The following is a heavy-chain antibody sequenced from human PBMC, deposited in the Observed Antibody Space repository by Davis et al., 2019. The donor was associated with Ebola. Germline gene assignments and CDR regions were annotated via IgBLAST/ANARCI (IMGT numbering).Heavy chain of an antibody. V-gene: IGHV1-3*01. J-gene: IGHJ3*02. Sequence: ASVKVSCKASGYTFTSYGITWVRQAPGQRLEWMGWINAGNGNTKYSQKFQGRVTITRDTSASTAYMELSSLRSEDTAVYYCARDGTSIAAAGTMAAFDIWGQGTMVTVSS. D-gene: IGHD6-13*01. CDR1: GYTFTSYG. CDR3: ARDGTSIAAAGTMAAFDI. CDR2: INAGNGNT.